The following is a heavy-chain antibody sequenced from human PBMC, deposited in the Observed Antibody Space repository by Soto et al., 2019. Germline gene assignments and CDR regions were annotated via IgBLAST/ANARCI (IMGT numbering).Heavy chain of an antibody. D-gene: IGHD3-10*01. J-gene: IGHJ6*02. CDR3: AKDRDYYGSANYLYYDYGMDV. CDR2: IYYSGST. CDR1: GGSISSGGYY. V-gene: IGHV4-31*03. Sequence: QVQLQESGPGLVKPSQTLSLTCTVSGGSISSGGYYWSWIRQHPGKGLEWIGYIYYSGSTYYNPSLKSRVTISVDTSKNQFSLKLSSVTAADTAVYYCAKDRDYYGSANYLYYDYGMDVWGQGTTVTVSS.